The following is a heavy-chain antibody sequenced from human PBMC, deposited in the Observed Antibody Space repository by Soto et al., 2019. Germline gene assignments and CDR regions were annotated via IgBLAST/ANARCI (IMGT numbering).Heavy chain of an antibody. V-gene: IGHV1-2*02. Sequence: ASVKVSCKASGYTFIDYYIHWVRQAPGQGLEWMGCINPHSGDTNSPPKFQARVTMTRDTSNSTAYMELKRLYSNDTAVYHCARSGYPGSYHPPAFWGQGTRVTVSS. CDR2: INPHSGDT. CDR3: ARSGYPGSYHPPAF. CDR1: GYTFIDYY. J-gene: IGHJ4*02. D-gene: IGHD1-26*01.